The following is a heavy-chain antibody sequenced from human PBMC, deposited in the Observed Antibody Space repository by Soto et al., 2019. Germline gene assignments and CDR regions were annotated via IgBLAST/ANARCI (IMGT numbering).Heavy chain of an antibody. V-gene: IGHV3-13*01. CDR1: GFTFSNYD. Sequence: EVQLVESGGGVVQPGGSLRLSCGASGFTFSNYDMYWVRQVTGKGLEWVSAIGSAGDTHYPGSVKGRFTISREDAKNSLYLQIDSLRAGDTAVYYCARGCGGDCLGAFDVWGQGTNVTVSS. D-gene: IGHD2-21*02. CDR2: IGSAGDT. J-gene: IGHJ3*01. CDR3: ARGCGGDCLGAFDV.